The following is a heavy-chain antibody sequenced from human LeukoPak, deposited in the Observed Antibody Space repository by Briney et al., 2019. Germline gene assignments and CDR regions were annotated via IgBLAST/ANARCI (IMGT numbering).Heavy chain of an antibody. CDR3: ARDPAPLLRYFDGGWFDP. CDR2: INHSGST. D-gene: IGHD3-9*01. CDR1: GGSFSGYY. J-gene: IGHJ5*02. Sequence: SETLSLTCAVYGGSFSGYYWSWIRQPPGKGLEWIGEINHSGSTNYNPSLKSRVTISVDTSKNQFSLKLSSVTAADTAVYYCARDPAPLLRYFDGGWFDPWGQGTLVTVSS. V-gene: IGHV4-34*01.